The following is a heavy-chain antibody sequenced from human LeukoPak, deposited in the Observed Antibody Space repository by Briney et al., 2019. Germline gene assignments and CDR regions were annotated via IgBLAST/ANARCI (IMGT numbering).Heavy chain of an antibody. CDR1: RASISDNY. V-gene: IGHV4-4*07. CDR3: TIGGASGSLAH. Sequence: PSETLSLTCTVSRASISDNYWSWSRQHAGKALEWIGRTYTSGDTNYNPSLKSRASVSVDTSKNQFYLSLRYVTAADTAVYYCTIGGASGSLAHWGPGTLVTVSS. D-gene: IGHD6-13*01. J-gene: IGHJ4*02. CDR2: TYTSGDT.